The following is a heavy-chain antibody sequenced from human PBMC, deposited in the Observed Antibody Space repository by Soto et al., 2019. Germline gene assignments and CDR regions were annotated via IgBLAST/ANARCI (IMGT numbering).Heavy chain of an antibody. J-gene: IGHJ6*02. Sequence: GESLKISCKGSGYSFTSYWIGWVRQMPGKGLECMGIIYPGDSDTRYSPSFQGQVTISADKSISTAYLQWSSLKASDTAMYYCARTAAAGKYYYVMDVWGQGTTVTVSS. D-gene: IGHD6-13*01. CDR3: ARTAAAGKYYYVMDV. CDR1: GYSFTSYW. CDR2: IYPGDSDT. V-gene: IGHV5-51*01.